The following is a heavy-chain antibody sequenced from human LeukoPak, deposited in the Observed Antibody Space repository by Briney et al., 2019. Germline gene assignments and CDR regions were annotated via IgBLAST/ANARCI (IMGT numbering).Heavy chain of an antibody. CDR3: ARGGSYDDSSGYNY. D-gene: IGHD3-22*01. V-gene: IGHV1-46*01. Sequence: ASVRVSCKASGYTFTNYFMHWVRQAPGQRLEWRGLINPSSGNTSYAQKFQGRVTMTRDTSASTVYMELSSLRSEDTAVYYCARGGSYDDSSGYNYWGQGTLVTVSS. CDR1: GYTFTNYF. CDR2: INPSSGNT. J-gene: IGHJ4*02.